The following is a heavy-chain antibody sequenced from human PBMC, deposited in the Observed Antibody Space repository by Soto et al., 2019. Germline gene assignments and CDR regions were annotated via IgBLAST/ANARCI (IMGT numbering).Heavy chain of an antibody. V-gene: IGHV3-30*18. J-gene: IGHJ6*02. CDR2: ISYDGSNK. CDR3: VKDRRPNYYYGMDV. Sequence: QVQLVESGGGVVQPGRSLRLSCAASGFTFSSYGMLWVRQAPGKGLEWVAVISYDGSNKYYADSVKGRFTISRDNSKNTLYLQMNSLRAEDTAVYYCVKDRRPNYYYGMDVWGQGTTVTVSS. D-gene: IGHD6-25*01. CDR1: GFTFSSYG.